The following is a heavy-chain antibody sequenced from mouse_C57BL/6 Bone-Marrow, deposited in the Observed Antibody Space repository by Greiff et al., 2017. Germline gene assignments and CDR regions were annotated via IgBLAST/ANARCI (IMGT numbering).Heavy chain of an antibody. Sequence: EVMLVESGGDLVKPGGSLKLSCAASGFTFSSYGMSWVRQTPDKRLEWVATISSGGSYTYYPDSVKGRFTISRDNAKNTLYLQMSSLKSEDTAMYYCARTYYSNYGYFDYWGQGTTLTVSS. CDR2: ISSGGSYT. D-gene: IGHD2-5*01. V-gene: IGHV5-6*01. J-gene: IGHJ2*01. CDR1: GFTFSSYG. CDR3: ARTYYSNYGYFDY.